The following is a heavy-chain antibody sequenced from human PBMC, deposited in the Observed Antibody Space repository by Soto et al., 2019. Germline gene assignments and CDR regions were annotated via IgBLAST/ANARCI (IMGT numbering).Heavy chain of an antibody. CDR2: IKHDTSEA. CDR3: ARDGLLFSGPYRPSRFDY. J-gene: IGHJ4*02. CDR1: GFKFSDYW. Sequence: DVQLVESGGGWVQPGRSLRLSCAASGFKFSDYWMSWVRQAPGKGLEWVGSIKHDTSEAHYADSVKGRVTITRDNIKPFLFLQMTDLRADDTASYYFARDGLLFSGPYRPSRFDYWGLGALVTVSS. D-gene: IGHD3-16*02. V-gene: IGHV3-7*03.